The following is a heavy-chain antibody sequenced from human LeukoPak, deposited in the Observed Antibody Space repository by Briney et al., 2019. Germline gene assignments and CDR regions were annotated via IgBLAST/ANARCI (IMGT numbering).Heavy chain of an antibody. V-gene: IGHV3-30*02. J-gene: IGHJ4*02. CDR3: AKDRGWYFDY. CDR1: GFTFSSYA. Sequence: PGGSLRLSCAASGFTFSSYAMNWVRQAPGKGLEWVAFIRYDGSNKYYADSVKGRFTISRDNSKNTLYLQMNSLRAEDTAVYYCAKDRGWYFDYWGQGTLVTVSS. D-gene: IGHD3-10*01. CDR2: IRYDGSNK.